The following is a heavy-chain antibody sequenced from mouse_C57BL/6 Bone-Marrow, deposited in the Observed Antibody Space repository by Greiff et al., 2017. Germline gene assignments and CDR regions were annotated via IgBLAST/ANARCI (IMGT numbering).Heavy chain of an antibody. CDR1: GYAFSSSW. D-gene: IGHD1-1*01. J-gene: IGHJ2*01. Sequence: QVQLQQSGPELVKPGASVKISCKASGYAFSSSWMNWVKQRPGKGLEWIGRIYPGDGDTNYNGKFKGKATLTADKSSSTAYMQLSSLTSEDSAVYFCARFRYGSSFYYWGQGTTLTVSS. CDR2: IYPGDGDT. V-gene: IGHV1-82*01. CDR3: ARFRYGSSFYY.